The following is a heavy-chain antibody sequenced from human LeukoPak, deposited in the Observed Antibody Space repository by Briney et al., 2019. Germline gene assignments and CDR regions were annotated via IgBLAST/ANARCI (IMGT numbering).Heavy chain of an antibody. J-gene: IGHJ4*02. CDR2: IIPIFGTA. V-gene: IGHV1-69*13. CDR1: GGTFSSYA. D-gene: IGHD5-18*01. Sequence: SVNVSCKASGGTFSSYAISWVRQAPGQGLEWMGGIIPIFGTANYAQKFQGRVTITADESTSTAYMELSSLRSEDTAVYYCARGVQLRYYFDYWGQGTLVTVSS. CDR3: ARGVQLRYYFDY.